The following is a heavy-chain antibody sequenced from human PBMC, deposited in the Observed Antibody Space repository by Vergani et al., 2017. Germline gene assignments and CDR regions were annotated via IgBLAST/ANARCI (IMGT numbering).Heavy chain of an antibody. CDR3: ARDGGVRIAARPYYYYGMDV. CDR2: IYYSGST. CDR1: GGSISSSSYY. D-gene: IGHD6-6*01. Sequence: QLQLQESGPGLVKPSETLSLTCTVSGGSISSSSYYWGWIRQPPGKGLEWIGSIYYSGSTYYNPSLKSRVTISVETSKNQFSLKLSSVTAADTAVYYCARDGGVRIAARPYYYYGMDVWGQGTTVTVSS. V-gene: IGHV4-39*07. J-gene: IGHJ6*02.